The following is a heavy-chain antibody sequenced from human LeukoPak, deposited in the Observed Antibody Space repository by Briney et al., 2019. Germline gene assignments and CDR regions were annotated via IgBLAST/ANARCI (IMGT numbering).Heavy chain of an antibody. CDR3: ARDARVVLDY. CDR1: GFTFSSYA. D-gene: IGHD2-15*01. V-gene: IGHV3-30-3*01. Sequence: GGSLRLSCAASGFTFSSYAMHWVRQAPGKGLEWVAVISFDGSNKYYADSVKGRFTISRDNSKNTLYLQMNSLRAEDTAVYYCARDARVVLDYWGQGTLVTVSS. CDR2: ISFDGSNK. J-gene: IGHJ4*02.